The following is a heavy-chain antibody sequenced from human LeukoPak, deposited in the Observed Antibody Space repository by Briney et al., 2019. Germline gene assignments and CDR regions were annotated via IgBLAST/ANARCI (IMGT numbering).Heavy chain of an antibody. CDR3: ARGWGATILLAALVVPARFDP. D-gene: IGHD5-12*01. Sequence: PSETLSLTCTVSGGSISSGGYYWSWIRQHPGKGLEWIGYIYYSGSTYYNPSLKSRVTISVDTSKNQFSLKLSSVTAADTAVYYCARGWGATILLAALVVPARFDPWGQGTLVTVSS. CDR2: IYYSGST. J-gene: IGHJ5*02. V-gene: IGHV4-31*03. CDR1: GGSISSGGYY.